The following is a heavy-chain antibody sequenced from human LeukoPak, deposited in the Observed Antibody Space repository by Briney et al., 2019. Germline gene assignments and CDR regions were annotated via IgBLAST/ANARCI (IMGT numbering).Heavy chain of an antibody. CDR3: TRGRPSSFDY. Sequence: GAPVKVSRKASGYTFTNYDINWVRQATGQGLEWMGWMNPNSGNTGSAQKFQGRVTMTRDTSISTAYMELSSLRSEDTAVYYCTRGRPSSFDYWGQGTPVTVSS. CDR1: GYTFTNYD. J-gene: IGHJ4*02. CDR2: MNPNSGNT. V-gene: IGHV1-8*01.